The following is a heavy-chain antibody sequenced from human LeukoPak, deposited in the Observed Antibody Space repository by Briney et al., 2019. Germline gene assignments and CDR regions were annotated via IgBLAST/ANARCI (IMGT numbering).Heavy chain of an antibody. CDR2: INPNSGGT. CDR1: GYTFIAYY. V-gene: IGHV1-2*02. J-gene: IGHJ4*02. D-gene: IGHD4/OR15-4a*01. Sequence: ASVKVSCKASGYTFIAYYMHWVRQAPGQGLEWMGWINPNSGGTNYAQKFQGRVTMTRDTSISTTYMELKRLRSDDTAVYYCARGDYGYVSEYWGQGTLVTVSP. CDR3: ARGDYGYVSEY.